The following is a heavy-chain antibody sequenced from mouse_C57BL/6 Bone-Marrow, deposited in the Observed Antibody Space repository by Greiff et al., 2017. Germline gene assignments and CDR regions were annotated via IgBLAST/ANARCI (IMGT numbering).Heavy chain of an antibody. CDR2: IYPGSGST. J-gene: IGHJ1*03. D-gene: IGHD1-1*01. V-gene: IGHV1-55*01. Sequence: QVQLQQPGAELVKPGASVKMSCKASGYTFTSYWITWVKQRPGQGLEWIGDIYPGSGSTNYNEKFKSKATLTVDTSSSTAYMQLSSLTSEDSAVYYCARSGYYDSSWYFDVWGTGTTVTVSS. CDR1: GYTFTSYW. CDR3: ARSGYYDSSWYFDV.